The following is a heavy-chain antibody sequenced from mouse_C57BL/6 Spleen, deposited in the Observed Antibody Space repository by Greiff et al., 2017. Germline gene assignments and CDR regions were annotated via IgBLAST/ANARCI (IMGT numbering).Heavy chain of an antibody. D-gene: IGHD2-5*01. Sequence: ESGAELVRPGASVTLSCKASGYTFTDYEMHWVKQTPVHGLEWIGAIDPETGGTAYNQKFKGKAILTADKSSSTAYMELRSLTSEDSAVYYCTRERDYYSNYYWGQGTTLTVSS. CDR1: GYTFTDYE. V-gene: IGHV1-15*01. J-gene: IGHJ2*01. CDR3: TRERDYYSNYY. CDR2: IDPETGGT.